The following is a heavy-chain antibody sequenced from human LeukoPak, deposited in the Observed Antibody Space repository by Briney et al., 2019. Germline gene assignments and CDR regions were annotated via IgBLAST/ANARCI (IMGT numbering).Heavy chain of an antibody. CDR2: IRYDGNNK. Sequence: PGGPLSLSCAASGFTFSSYGLHWVRQAPGRGLEGVEFIRYDGNNKYYADSVKGRFTISRDNSKNTLYLQMNSLRTEDTAVYYCAKGTVGAYEIDYWGQGTLVTVSS. V-gene: IGHV3-30*02. CDR3: AKGTVGAYEIDY. CDR1: GFTFSSYG. D-gene: IGHD1-26*01. J-gene: IGHJ4*02.